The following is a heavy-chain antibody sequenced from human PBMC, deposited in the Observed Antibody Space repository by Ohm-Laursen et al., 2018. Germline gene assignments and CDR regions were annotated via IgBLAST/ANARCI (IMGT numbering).Heavy chain of an antibody. CDR2: ITKSSNTV. CDR1: GFTFSRYW. J-gene: IGHJ4*02. CDR3: ARDQRFTYGSWYYFDY. D-gene: IGHD3-10*01. Sequence: SLRLSCAASGFTFSRYWMTWVRQAPGKGLEWVSYITKSSNTVYYADSVKGRFTLSRDNAQNSLYLQMNNLRAEDAAVYYCARDQRFTYGSWYYFDYWGQGTLVTVSS. V-gene: IGHV3-48*04.